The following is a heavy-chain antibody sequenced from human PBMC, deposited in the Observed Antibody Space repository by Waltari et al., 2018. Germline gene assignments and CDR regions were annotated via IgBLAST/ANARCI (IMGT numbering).Heavy chain of an antibody. CDR1: GFTFDDHV. CDR2: IRSKVYGGTT. CDR3: ARGEWDVPTGSY. J-gene: IGHJ4*02. D-gene: IGHD1-26*01. V-gene: IGHV3-49*04. Sequence: EVQLVESGGGLVQPGRSLRLSCTISGFTFDDHVLSWVRQAPGKGLDWVGFIRSKVYGGTTEYAASVKGRFTISRDVSKTIVYLQMNSLKTEDTAVYYCARGEWDVPTGSYWGQGTLVTVTS.